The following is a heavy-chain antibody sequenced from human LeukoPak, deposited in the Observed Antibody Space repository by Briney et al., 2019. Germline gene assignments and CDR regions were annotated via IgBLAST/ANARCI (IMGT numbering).Heavy chain of an antibody. J-gene: IGHJ3*02. V-gene: IGHV1-2*04. D-gene: IGHD3-10*01. CDR2: INPNSGGT. Sequence: ASVKVSCKASGYTFTGYYMHWVRQAPGQGLEWMGWINPNSGGTNYAQKFQGWVTMTRDTSISTAYMELSRLRSDDTAVYYCARRAQLLLGFGEPDGDAFDIWGQGTMVTVSS. CDR3: ARRAQLLLGFGEPDGDAFDI. CDR1: GYTFTGYY.